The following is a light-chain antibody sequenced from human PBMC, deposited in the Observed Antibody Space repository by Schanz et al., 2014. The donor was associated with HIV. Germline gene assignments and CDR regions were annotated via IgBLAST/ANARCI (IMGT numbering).Light chain of an antibody. Sequence: QSVLTQPPSASATPGQRVTISCSGSSSNIGGNYVYWYQHLPGTAPKLLIYRDNQRPSGVPDRFSGTKPGNTASLTISGLQAEDEADYYCCSYAGSYTYVFGTGTKVTVL. CDR3: CSYAGSYTYV. V-gene: IGLV1-47*01. J-gene: IGLJ1*01. CDR1: SSNIGGNY. CDR2: RDN.